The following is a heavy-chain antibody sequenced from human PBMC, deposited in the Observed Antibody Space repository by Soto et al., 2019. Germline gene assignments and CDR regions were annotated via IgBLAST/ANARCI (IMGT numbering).Heavy chain of an antibody. CDR1: ELSFSDYY. CDR3: ATVFRSSNFNY. J-gene: IGHJ4*02. Sequence: QVELVESGGGLVKPGGSLRLSGAASELSFSDYYMSWIRQPPGKGLEWIAYITSSSSTIYYADSVKGRFTISRNDAKNSLYLQLDSLRAEDTAVYYCATVFRSSNFNYWGQGTLVTVSS. V-gene: IGHV3-11*01. D-gene: IGHD3-10*02. CDR2: ITSSSSTI.